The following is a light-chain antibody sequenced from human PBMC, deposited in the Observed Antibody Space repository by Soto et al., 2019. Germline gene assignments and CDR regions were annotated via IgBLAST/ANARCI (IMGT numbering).Light chain of an antibody. CDR3: QQYNNWPWT. J-gene: IGKJ1*01. Sequence: EIVLTQSPGTLSLSPGERATLSCRASQSVSNNYLAWYQQKPGQAPRLLIYGASNRATGIPARFSGSGSGTEFTLTISSLQSVDFAVYSCQQYNNWPWTFGQGTKVDIK. V-gene: IGKV3-15*01. CDR2: GAS. CDR1: QSVSNN.